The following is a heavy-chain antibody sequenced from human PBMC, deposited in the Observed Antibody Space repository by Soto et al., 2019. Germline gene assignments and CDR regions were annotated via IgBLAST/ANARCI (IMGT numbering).Heavy chain of an antibody. CDR1: GFTFSSYA. J-gene: IGHJ6*02. V-gene: IGHV3-30-3*01. CDR2: ISYDGSNK. D-gene: IGHD6-19*01. CDR3: ARGLVLFSAAYGMDV. Sequence: PVGSLRLSCAASGFTFSSYAMHWVRQAPVKGLEWVAVISYDGSNKYYADSVKGRFTISRDNSKNTLYLQMNSLRAEDTAVYYCARGLVLFSAAYGMDVWGQGTTVTVSS.